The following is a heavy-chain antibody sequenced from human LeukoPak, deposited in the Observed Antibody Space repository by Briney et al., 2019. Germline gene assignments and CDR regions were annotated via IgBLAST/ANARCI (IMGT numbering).Heavy chain of an antibody. CDR1: GYTFTSYD. CDR3: ATCIETDAFDI. J-gene: IGHJ3*02. CDR2: MNPNSGNT. V-gene: IGHV1-8*03. Sequence: GASVKVSCKASGYTFTSYDINWVRQATGQGLEWMGWMNPNSGNTGYAQKFQGRVTITRNTPLSTAYMELSRLRSDDTAVYYCATCIETDAFDIWGQGTMVTVSS. D-gene: IGHD1-26*01.